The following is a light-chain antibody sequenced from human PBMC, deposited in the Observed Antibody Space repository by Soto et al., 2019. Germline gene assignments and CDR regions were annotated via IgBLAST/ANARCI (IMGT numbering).Light chain of an antibody. CDR3: SSFTTSSTLVV. V-gene: IGLV2-14*01. J-gene: IGLJ7*01. CDR2: EVN. CDR1: SSDIGAYDL. Sequence: QSVLTQPASVSGSPGQSITISCSGTSSDIGAYDLVSWYQQHPGRAPKLMIYEVNNRPSGVSSRFSGSKSGNTASLTISGLQTEDEADYYCSSFTTSSTLVVFGGGTQLTVL.